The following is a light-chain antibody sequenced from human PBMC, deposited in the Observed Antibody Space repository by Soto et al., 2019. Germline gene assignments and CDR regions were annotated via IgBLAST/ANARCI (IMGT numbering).Light chain of an antibody. CDR1: QIVSRY. J-gene: IGKJ5*01. CDR3: QQRSNWPPIT. CDR2: DAS. V-gene: IGKV3-11*01. Sequence: IVLTQSPATLSLSPGERSTLSCRASQIVSRYLAWYQQKPGQAPRLLIYDASNRATGIPARFSGSGSGTDFTLTISSLEPEDFAVYYCQQRSNWPPITSGQGTRLAIK.